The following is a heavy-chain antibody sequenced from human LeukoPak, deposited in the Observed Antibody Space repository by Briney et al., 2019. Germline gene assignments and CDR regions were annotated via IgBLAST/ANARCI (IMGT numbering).Heavy chain of an antibody. V-gene: IGHV3-9*01. J-gene: IGHJ4*02. CDR1: GFTFENYA. CDR2: ISWNGGGI. CDR3: AKDRGPPYVGHSYGYYSDS. D-gene: IGHD5-18*01. Sequence: GGSLRLSCVASGFTFENYAMHWVRHAPGKGLEWVSGISWNGGGIEYADFAKGRFTISRDNATNSLFLQMNTLRVEDTALYYCAKDRGPPYVGHSYGYYSDSWGQGTLIIVSS.